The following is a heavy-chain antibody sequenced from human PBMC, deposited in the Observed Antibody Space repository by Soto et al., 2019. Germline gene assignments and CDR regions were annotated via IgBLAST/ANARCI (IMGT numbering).Heavy chain of an antibody. CDR1: GGSISSYY. CDR2: ISYSGST. CDR3: ARLSSVYYHRTIYYYGTFDH. V-gene: IGHV4-59*01. J-gene: IGHJ4*02. D-gene: IGHD3-22*01. Sequence: PSETLSLTCTVYGGSISSYYWSWIRQPPGKGLEWIGYISYSGSTNYNTSLKSRVTISGDTSKNQFSLKLSSVTTAHSAVYYCARLSSVYYHRTIYYYGTFDHWAQGTRATFS.